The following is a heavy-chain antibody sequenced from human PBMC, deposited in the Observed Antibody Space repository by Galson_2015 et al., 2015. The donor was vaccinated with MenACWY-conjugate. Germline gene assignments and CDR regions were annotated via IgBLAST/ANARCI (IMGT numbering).Heavy chain of an antibody. V-gene: IGHV3-7*03. CDR3: ARGHYGMDV. J-gene: IGHJ6*02. CDR2: IKKDGSEE. CDR1: GFTFRNYW. Sequence: SLRLSCAVSGFTFRNYWMTWVRQAPGKGLEWVASIKKDGSEEYYVDSVKGRFTISRDNTKNSMYLEMNSLRAEDTAVYYCARGHYGMDVWGQGTTVTASS.